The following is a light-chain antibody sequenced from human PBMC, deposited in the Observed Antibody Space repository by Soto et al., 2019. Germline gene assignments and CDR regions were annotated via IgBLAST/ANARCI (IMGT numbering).Light chain of an antibody. V-gene: IGLV1-47*01. CDR2: RNN. CDR3: AAWDDSLSGSYV. CDR1: SSNIGSNY. J-gene: IGLJ1*01. Sequence: QSVLTQPPSGSGNPGQRVTISCSGSSSNIGSNYVYWYQQLPGTAPKLLIYRNNQRPSGVPDRFSGSKSGTSASLAISGLRSEDEADYYCAAWDDSLSGSYVFGTGTKVTVL.